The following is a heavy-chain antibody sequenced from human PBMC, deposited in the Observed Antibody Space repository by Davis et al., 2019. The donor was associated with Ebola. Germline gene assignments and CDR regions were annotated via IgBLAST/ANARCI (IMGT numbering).Heavy chain of an antibody. Sequence: SVKVSCKASGGTFSSYAISWVRQAPGQGLEWMGGIIPIFGTANYAQKFQGRVTITADESTSPAYMELSSLRSEDTAVYYCASREDQLLYALRYYYMDVWGKGTTVTVSS. CDR2: IIPIFGTA. CDR3: ASREDQLLYALRYYYMDV. J-gene: IGHJ6*03. D-gene: IGHD2-2*02. V-gene: IGHV1-69*13. CDR1: GGTFSSYA.